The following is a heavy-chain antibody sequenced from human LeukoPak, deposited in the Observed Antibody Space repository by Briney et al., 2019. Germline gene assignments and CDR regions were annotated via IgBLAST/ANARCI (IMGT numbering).Heavy chain of an antibody. CDR1: GGSISSYY. V-gene: IGHV4-39*07. Sequence: SETLSLTCTVSGGSISSYYWSWIRQPPGKGLEWIGSIYYSGSTYYNPSLKSRVTISVDTSKNQFSLKLSSVTAADTAVYYCAREGADIVVVPAAMNLNWFDPWGQGTLVTVSS. D-gene: IGHD2-2*01. J-gene: IGHJ5*02. CDR2: IYYSGST. CDR3: AREGADIVVVPAAMNLNWFDP.